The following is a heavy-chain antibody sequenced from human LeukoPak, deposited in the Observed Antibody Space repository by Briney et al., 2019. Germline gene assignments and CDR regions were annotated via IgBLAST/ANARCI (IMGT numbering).Heavy chain of an antibody. V-gene: IGHV3-20*04. D-gene: IGHD3-10*01. J-gene: IGHJ3*02. CDR1: GFTFDDYG. CDR3: ARVRDFGELGAFDI. Sequence: PGGSLRLSCAASGFTFDDYGMSWVRQAPGQGLEWVSGINWNGGSTGYADSVKGRFTISRDNAKNSLYLQMNSLRAEDTAVYYCARVRDFGELGAFDIWGQGTMVTVSS. CDR2: INWNGGST.